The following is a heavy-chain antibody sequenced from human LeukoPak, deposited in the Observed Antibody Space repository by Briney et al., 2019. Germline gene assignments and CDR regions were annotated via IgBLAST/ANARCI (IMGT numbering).Heavy chain of an antibody. V-gene: IGHV4-4*09. D-gene: IGHD2-2*01. CDR1: GGSIRSYY. CDR2: IYTSGST. Sequence: SETLSLTCTVSGGSIRSYYWSWIRQPPGEGLEWSGHIYTSGSTNYNPSLKSRVTISVDTSKNQYSLRLSSVTAADTAVYYCARRVPAARNWFDPWGQGTLVTVSS. CDR3: ARRVPAARNWFDP. J-gene: IGHJ5*02.